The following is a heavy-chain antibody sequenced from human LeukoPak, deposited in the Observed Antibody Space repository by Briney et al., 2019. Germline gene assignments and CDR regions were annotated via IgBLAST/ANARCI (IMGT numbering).Heavy chain of an antibody. V-gene: IGHV4-34*01. D-gene: IGHD3-10*01. Sequence: PSETLSLTCAVYGGSFSGYYWSWIRQPPGKGLEWIGEINHSGSTNYNPSLKNRGTISVDTSNNQFSLKLSSVTAADTAVYYCATTVWFGELFWGQGTLVTVSS. J-gene: IGHJ4*02. CDR3: ATTVWFGELF. CDR2: INHSGST. CDR1: GGSFSGYY.